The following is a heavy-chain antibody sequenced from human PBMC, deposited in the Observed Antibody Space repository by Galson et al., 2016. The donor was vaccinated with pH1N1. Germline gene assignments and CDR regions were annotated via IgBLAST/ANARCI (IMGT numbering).Heavy chain of an antibody. V-gene: IGHV3-7*03. Sequence: SLRLSCAASRFTFSNYWMTWVRQAPGKGLEWVANIKEDGSKRYYVDSVKGRFTISRDNAKNSLYLQMNSLRAEDTAVYYCVKQIGGGDCYWGQGTLVIVSS. D-gene: IGHD2-21*01. J-gene: IGHJ4*02. CDR3: VKQIGGGDCY. CDR1: RFTFSNYW. CDR2: IKEDGSKR.